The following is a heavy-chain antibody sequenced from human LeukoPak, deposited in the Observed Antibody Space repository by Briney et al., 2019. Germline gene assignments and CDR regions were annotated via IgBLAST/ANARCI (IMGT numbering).Heavy chain of an antibody. D-gene: IGHD6-25*01. Sequence: GGSLRLSCAASGFTFSSYAMSWVRQAPGKGLEWVSAISGSGGSTYYADSVKGRFTISRDNSKNTLCLQMNSLRAEDTAVYYCAKVILAATYYYYGMDVWGQGTTVTVSS. V-gene: IGHV3-23*01. CDR1: GFTFSSYA. CDR2: ISGSGGST. J-gene: IGHJ6*02. CDR3: AKVILAATYYYYGMDV.